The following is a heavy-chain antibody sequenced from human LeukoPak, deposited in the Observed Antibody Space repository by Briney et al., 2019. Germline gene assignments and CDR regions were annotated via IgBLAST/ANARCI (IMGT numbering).Heavy chain of an antibody. V-gene: IGHV4-59*01. CDR2: IYYSGST. Sequence: PSETLSLTCTVSGGSISSYYWSWIRQPPGKGLEWIGYIYYSGSTNYNPSLKSRVTISVDTSKNQFSLKLSSVTAADTAVYYRTRGYSGSYYAYFDYWGQGTLVTVSS. CDR3: TRGYSGSYYAYFDY. CDR1: GGSISSYY. D-gene: IGHD1-26*01. J-gene: IGHJ4*02.